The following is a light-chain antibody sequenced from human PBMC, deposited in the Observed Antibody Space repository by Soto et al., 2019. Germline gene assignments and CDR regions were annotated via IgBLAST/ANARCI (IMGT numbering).Light chain of an antibody. J-gene: IGKJ1*01. CDR2: AAS. CDR1: QGISSY. Sequence: RVSQSAASLSASTGDRVTITCRASQGISSYLAWYQQKPGKAPKLLIYAASTLQSGVPSRFSGSGSGTDFTLTISCLQSEDFATYYCQQYYSYPPTFAQGTKVDIK. CDR3: QQYYSYPPT. V-gene: IGKV1-8*01.